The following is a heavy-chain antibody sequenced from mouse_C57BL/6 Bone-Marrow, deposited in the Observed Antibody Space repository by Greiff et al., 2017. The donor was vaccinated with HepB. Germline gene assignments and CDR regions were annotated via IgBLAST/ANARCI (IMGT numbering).Heavy chain of an antibody. CDR3: AREDYYGSSYLYYFDY. D-gene: IGHD1-1*01. J-gene: IGHJ2*01. CDR1: GFTFSSYA. CDR2: ISDGGSYT. Sequence: EVKLMDSGGGLVKPGGSLKLSCAASGFTFSSYAMSWVRQTPEKRLEWVATISDGGSYTYYPDNVKGRFTISRDNAKNNLYLQMSHLKSEDTAMYYCAREDYYGSSYLYYFDYWGQGTTLTVSS. V-gene: IGHV5-4*01.